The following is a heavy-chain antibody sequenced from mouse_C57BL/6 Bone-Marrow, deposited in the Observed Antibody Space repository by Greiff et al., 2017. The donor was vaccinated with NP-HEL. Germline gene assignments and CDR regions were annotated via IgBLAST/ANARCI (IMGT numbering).Heavy chain of an antibody. CDR1: GFNIKDYY. CDR3: TTQDDGYYYFDY. V-gene: IGHV14-1*01. D-gene: IGHD2-3*01. J-gene: IGHJ2*01. CDR2: IDPEDGDT. Sequence: VTLKVSGAELVRPGASVKLSCTASGFNIKDYYMHWVKQRPEQGLEWIGRIDPEDGDTEYAPKFQGKATMTADTSSNTAYLQLSSLTSEDTAVYYCTTQDDGYYYFDYWGQGTTLTVSS.